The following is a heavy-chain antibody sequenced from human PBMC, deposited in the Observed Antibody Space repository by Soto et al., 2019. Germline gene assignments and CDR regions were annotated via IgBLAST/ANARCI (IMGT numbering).Heavy chain of an antibody. CDR3: SKTDTWGSYRYFDD. V-gene: IGHV3-23*01. CDR1: GFTFSSEA. Sequence: GGSLRLSCAASGFTFSSEAMSWVRQAPGKGLEWVSAISGSGGSTYYADSVKGRFTISRDNSKNTLYLQMNSLRAEDTAVYYCSKTDTWGSYRYFDDWGQGTLVTVSS. J-gene: IGHJ4*02. CDR2: ISGSGGST. D-gene: IGHD3-16*02.